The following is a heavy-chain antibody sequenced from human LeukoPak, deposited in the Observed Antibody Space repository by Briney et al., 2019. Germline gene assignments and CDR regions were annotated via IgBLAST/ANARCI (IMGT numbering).Heavy chain of an antibody. CDR1: GYTFTGYY. D-gene: IGHD6-6*01. CDR3: ARNRRGPPSSSSFDY. Sequence: GASVKVSCEASGYTFTGYYMHWVRQAPGQGLAWMGWINPNSGGTNDAQKFQGRVTMTRDTSISTAYMELSRLRSDDTAVYYCARNRRGPPSSSSFDYWGQGTLVTVSS. J-gene: IGHJ4*02. CDR2: INPNSGGT. V-gene: IGHV1-2*02.